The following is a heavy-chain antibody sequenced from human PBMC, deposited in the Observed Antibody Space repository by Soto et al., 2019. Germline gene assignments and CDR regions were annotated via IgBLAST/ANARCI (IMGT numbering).Heavy chain of an antibody. D-gene: IGHD2-2*01. V-gene: IGHV3-33*01. CDR3: ATEVPAAVLPGTSFDY. CDR2: IWYDGSNK. J-gene: IGHJ4*02. Sequence: GGSLRLSCAASGFTFSSYGMHWVRQAPGKGLEWVAVIWYDGSNKYYADSVKGRFTISRDNSKNTLYLQMNSLRAEDTAVYYCATEVPAAVLPGTSFDYWGQGTLVTAPQ. CDR1: GFTFSSYG.